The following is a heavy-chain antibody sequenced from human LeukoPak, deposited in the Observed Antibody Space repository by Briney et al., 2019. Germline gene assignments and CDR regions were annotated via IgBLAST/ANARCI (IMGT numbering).Heavy chain of an antibody. V-gene: IGHV3-30-3*01. J-gene: IGHJ4*02. D-gene: IGHD1-26*01. CDR1: GFTFSSYA. Sequence: GGSLRLSCAASGFTFSSYAMHWVRQAPGKGLEWVAVISYDGSNKYYADSVKGRFTISRDISKNTLYLQMNSLRAEDTAVYYCAREGGSYYVDYWGQGTLVTVSS. CDR3: AREGGSYYVDY. CDR2: ISYDGSNK.